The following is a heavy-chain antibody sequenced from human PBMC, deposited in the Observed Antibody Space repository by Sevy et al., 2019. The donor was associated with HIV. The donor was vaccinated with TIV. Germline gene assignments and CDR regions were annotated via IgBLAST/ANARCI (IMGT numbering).Heavy chain of an antibody. Sequence: ASVKVSCKASGGTFNSYAVTWVRQAPGQGLEWMGGIIPMFGTTNYAQQFQGRVSITADVSTNTVYMELSSLTSEETAVYYCAEDRVGEVPYCSGGVCRGWFDPWGQGTLVTVSS. CDR2: IIPMFGTT. CDR1: GGTFNSYA. CDR3: AEDRVGEVPYCSGGVCRGWFDP. V-gene: IGHV1-69*13. D-gene: IGHD2-8*02. J-gene: IGHJ5*02.